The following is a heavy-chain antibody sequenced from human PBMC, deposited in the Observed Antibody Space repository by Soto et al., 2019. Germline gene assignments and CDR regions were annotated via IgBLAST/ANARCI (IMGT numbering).Heavy chain of an antibody. CDR3: AKDAVSRDGVWLAHH. CDR2: LYGSGGGI. Sequence: GGSLRLSCAASGFSFSDYAMIWVRQAPGKGLEWVSGLYGSGGGIHYADSVKGRFTISRDNYANSVYLQMNSLRVEDTAVYYCAKDAVSRDGVWLAHHWGQGTVVTVSS. CDR1: GFSFSDYA. J-gene: IGHJ1*01. D-gene: IGHD5-12*01. V-gene: IGHV3-23*01.